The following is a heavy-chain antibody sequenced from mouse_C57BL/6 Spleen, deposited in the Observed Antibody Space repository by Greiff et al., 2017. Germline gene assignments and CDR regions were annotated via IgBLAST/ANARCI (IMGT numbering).Heavy chain of an antibody. D-gene: IGHD1-1*01. CDR1: GYTFTSSW. Sequence: QVQLKQPGTELVKPGASVKLSCKASGYTFTSSWMHWVKQRPGQGLEWIGNINPSNGGTNYNEKFKSKATLTVAKSSSTAYMQLSSLTSEDSPVYYCARDGYYGSSRIFDYWGQGTTLTVSS. CDR3: ARDGYYGSSRIFDY. V-gene: IGHV1-53*01. CDR2: INPSNGGT. J-gene: IGHJ2*01.